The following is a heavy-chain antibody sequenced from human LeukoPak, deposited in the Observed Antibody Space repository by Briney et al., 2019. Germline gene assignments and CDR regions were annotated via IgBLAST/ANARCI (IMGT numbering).Heavy chain of an antibody. V-gene: IGHV4-59*12. J-gene: IGHJ4*02. D-gene: IGHD4/OR15-4a*01. Sequence: SETLSLTCTVSGGSISSYYWSWIRQPPGKGLEWIGYIYYSGSTNYNPSLKSRVTISVDTSKNQFSLKLSSVTAADTAVYYCAREVSGLTHDYWGQGTLVTVSS. CDR3: AREVSGLTHDY. CDR1: GGSISSYY. CDR2: IYYSGST.